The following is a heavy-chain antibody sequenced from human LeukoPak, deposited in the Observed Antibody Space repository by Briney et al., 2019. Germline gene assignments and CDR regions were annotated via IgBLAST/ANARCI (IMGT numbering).Heavy chain of an antibody. Sequence: GASVKVSCEASGYTFTSYDINWVRQATGQGLEWIGWMNPNSGNTGYAQKFQGRVTMTRNTSISTAYMELSSLRSEDTAVYYCARGRPTGTTFWFDPWGQGTLVTVSS. CDR3: ARGRPTGTTFWFDP. CDR1: GYTFTSYD. CDR2: MNPNSGNT. J-gene: IGHJ5*02. V-gene: IGHV1-8*01. D-gene: IGHD1-1*01.